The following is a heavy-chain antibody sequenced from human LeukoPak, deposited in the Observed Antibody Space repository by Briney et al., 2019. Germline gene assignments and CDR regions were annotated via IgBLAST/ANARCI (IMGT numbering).Heavy chain of an antibody. V-gene: IGHV1-2*02. D-gene: IGHD2-2*02. CDR3: ARDSDLCSSTSCYTRWFDP. Sequence: ASVKVSCKASGYTFTGYYMHWVRQAPGQGLEWMGWINPNSGGTNYAQKFQGRVTMTRDTSISTAYMELSRLRSDDTAVYYCARDSDLCSSTSCYTRWFDPRGQGTLVTVSS. CDR2: INPNSGGT. CDR1: GYTFTGYY. J-gene: IGHJ5*02.